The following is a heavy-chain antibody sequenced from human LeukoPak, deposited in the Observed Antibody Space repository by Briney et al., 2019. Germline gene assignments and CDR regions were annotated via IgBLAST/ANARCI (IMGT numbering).Heavy chain of an antibody. CDR1: GGSISSSSYY. D-gene: IGHD5-24*01. CDR3: ARLRRDGYNLYFDY. V-gene: IGHV4-39*01. Sequence: SETLSLTCTVSGGSISSSSYYWGWIRQRPGKGLEWIGSIYYSGSTYYNPSLKSRVTISVDTSKNQFSLKLSSVTSADTAVYYCARLRRDGYNLYFDYWGQGTLVTVSS. J-gene: IGHJ4*02. CDR2: IYYSGST.